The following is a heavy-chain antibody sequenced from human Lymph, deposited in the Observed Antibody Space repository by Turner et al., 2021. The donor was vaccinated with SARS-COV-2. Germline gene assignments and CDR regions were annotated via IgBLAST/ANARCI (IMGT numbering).Heavy chain of an antibody. D-gene: IGHD3-10*01. J-gene: IGHJ4*02. CDR3: ASFGGDYVFDY. V-gene: IGHV1-69*01. Sequence: QVQLVQSGAEVQKPGSSVKVSCKASGCTFSGYGISWVRQATGQGLEWMGGIIPIFGTANYAQKFHVRVTITADESTRTAYMELSSLRSEDTAVYYCASFGGDYVFDYWGQGTLVTVSS. CDR1: GCTFSGYG. CDR2: IIPIFGTA.